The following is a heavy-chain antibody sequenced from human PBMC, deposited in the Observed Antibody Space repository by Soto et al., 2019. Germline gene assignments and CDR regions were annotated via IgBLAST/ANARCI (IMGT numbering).Heavy chain of an antibody. J-gene: IGHJ5*02. D-gene: IGHD6-19*01. CDR1: GFTFSSYA. V-gene: IGHV3-23*01. CDR2: ISGSGGST. Sequence: PGGSLRLYCAASGFTFSSYAMSWVRQAPRKGLEWVSAISGSGGSTYYADSVKGRFTISRDNSKNTLYLQMNSLRAEDTAVYYCATLTGATVYSSKNPIDPWGQGTLVTVSS. CDR3: ATLTGATVYSSKNPIDP.